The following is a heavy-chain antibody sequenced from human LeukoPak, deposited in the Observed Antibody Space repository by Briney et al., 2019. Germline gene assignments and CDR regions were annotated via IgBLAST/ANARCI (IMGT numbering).Heavy chain of an antibody. CDR1: GFTFSSYA. V-gene: IGHV3-23*01. D-gene: IGHD2-2*01. Sequence: GGSLRLSCAASGFTFSSYAMSWVRQAPGKGLEWVSAISGSGSTIYYADSVKGRFTISRDNAKNSLYLQMNSLRAEDTAVYYCAKSRKYDYWGQGTLVTVSS. J-gene: IGHJ4*02. CDR3: AKSRKYDY. CDR2: ISGSGSTI.